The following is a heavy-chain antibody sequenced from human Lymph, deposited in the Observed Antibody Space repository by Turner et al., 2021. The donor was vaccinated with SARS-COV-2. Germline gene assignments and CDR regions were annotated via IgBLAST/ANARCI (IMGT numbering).Heavy chain of an antibody. CDR2: INWSGGSI. CDR3: AKDLAGTYYSSFDY. D-gene: IGHD1-26*01. V-gene: IGHV3-9*01. Sequence: EVQLVESGGGLVQPGRSLRLSWAASGFAFDDYAMHWVRQAPGKGPEWVSGINWSGGSIAYADSVKGRFTISRDNPKNSLYLQMNSLRAEDTAFYYCAKDLAGTYYSSFDYWGQGTLVTVSS. J-gene: IGHJ4*02. CDR1: GFAFDDYA.